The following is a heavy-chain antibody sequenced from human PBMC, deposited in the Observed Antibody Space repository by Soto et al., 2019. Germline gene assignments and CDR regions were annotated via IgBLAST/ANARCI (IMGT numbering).Heavy chain of an antibody. V-gene: IGHV4-59*01. CDR1: GGSISSYY. J-gene: IGHJ3*02. CDR2: IYYSGST. D-gene: IGHD3-9*01. CDR3: ARDARRAYYDILTGRMAFDI. Sequence: PSETLSLTCTVSGGSISSYYWSWIRQPPGKGLKWIGDIYYSGSTNYNPSLKSRVTISVDTSKNQFSLKLSSVTAADTAVYYCARDARRAYYDILTGRMAFDIWGQGTMVTVSS.